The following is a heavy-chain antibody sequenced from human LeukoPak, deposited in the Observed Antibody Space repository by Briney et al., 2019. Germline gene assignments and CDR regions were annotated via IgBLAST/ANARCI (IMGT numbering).Heavy chain of an antibody. CDR1: GFTFSSYA. J-gene: IGHJ5*02. CDR3: AKDRFGSYYVSWFDP. V-gene: IGHV3-30*04. D-gene: IGHD1-26*01. CDR2: ISYDGSNK. Sequence: GGSLRLSCAASGFTFSSYAMHWVRQPPGKGLEWVAVISYDGSNKYYADSVKGRFTISRDNSKNTLYLQMNSLRAEDTAVYYCAKDRFGSYYVSWFDPWGQGTLVTVSS.